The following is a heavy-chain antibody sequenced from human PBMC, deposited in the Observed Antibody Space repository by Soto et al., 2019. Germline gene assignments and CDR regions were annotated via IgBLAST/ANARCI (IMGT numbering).Heavy chain of an antibody. J-gene: IGHJ6*03. CDR1: GGSISSYY. D-gene: IGHD2-2*01. CDR3: ARATVTYCSSTSCQSPYYYYMDV. V-gene: IGHV4-59*01. Sequence: PLQTLSVTCSVAGGSISSYYWSWIRQPPGKGLEWIGYIYYSGSTNYNPSLKSRVTISVDTSKNQFSLKLSSVTAADTAVYYCARATVTYCSSTSCQSPYYYYMDVWGKGTTVTVSS. CDR2: IYYSGST.